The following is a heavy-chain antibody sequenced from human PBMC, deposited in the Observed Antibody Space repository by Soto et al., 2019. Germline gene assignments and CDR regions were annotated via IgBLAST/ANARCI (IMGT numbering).Heavy chain of an antibody. V-gene: IGHV4-31*03. CDR2: IYYSGST. D-gene: IGHD3-3*01. J-gene: IGHJ2*01. CDR3: ARFLTGDFRSGSIRYFDL. Sequence: QVQLQESGPGLVKPSQTLSLTCTVSGGSISSGGYYWSWIRQHPGKGLEWIGYIYYSGSTYYNPSLKSRVSISVDTSKNQFSLKLSSVTAADTAVYYCARFLTGDFRSGSIRYFDLWGRGTLVTVSS. CDR1: GGSISSGGYY.